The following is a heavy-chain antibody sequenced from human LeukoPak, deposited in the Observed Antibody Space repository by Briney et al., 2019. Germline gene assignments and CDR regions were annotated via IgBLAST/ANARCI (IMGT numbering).Heavy chain of an antibody. V-gene: IGHV4-59*01. Sequence: KPSAPLSLTCPVSGGSISNYYWSWFRQPPGKGLEWIGYIYYSGSTKYNPSLKSRVTISVDTSKNQFSLKLSSVTAADTAVYYCAREGPSSSGSYLNCFDPWGQGTLVTVSS. D-gene: IGHD1-26*01. CDR3: AREGPSSSGSYLNCFDP. J-gene: IGHJ5*02. CDR1: GGSISNYY. CDR2: IYYSGST.